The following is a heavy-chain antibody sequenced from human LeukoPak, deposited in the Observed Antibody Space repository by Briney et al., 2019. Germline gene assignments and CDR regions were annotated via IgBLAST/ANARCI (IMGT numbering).Heavy chain of an antibody. CDR1: GFTFVNFW. CDR3: ARDPQYSYDDTGTFDS. V-gene: IGHV3-7*01. D-gene: IGHD3-22*01. J-gene: IGHJ4*02. CDR2: IKQDGSET. Sequence: GGSLRLSCAASGFTFVNFWMSWVRQAPGKGPEWVANIKQDGSETYYLDSVKGRFTVSRDNAKDSLYLQMNTLRPEDTAVYYCARDPQYSYDDTGTFDSWGQGTLVTVSS.